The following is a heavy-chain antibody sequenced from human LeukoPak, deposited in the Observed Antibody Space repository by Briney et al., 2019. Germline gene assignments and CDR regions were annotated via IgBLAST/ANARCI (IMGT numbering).Heavy chain of an antibody. Sequence: SQTLSLTCDVSGGFISSGTHYWTWVWQPVGKGLEWLGRVFTSGNPTYNSSLKSRLTISIDKSKNQFSLKLSSVTAADTAVYYCARRTFLLWFGETSPFDYWGQGTLVTVSS. CDR1: GGFISSGTHY. CDR2: VFTSGNP. D-gene: IGHD3-10*01. V-gene: IGHV4-61*02. CDR3: ARRTFLLWFGETSPFDY. J-gene: IGHJ4*02.